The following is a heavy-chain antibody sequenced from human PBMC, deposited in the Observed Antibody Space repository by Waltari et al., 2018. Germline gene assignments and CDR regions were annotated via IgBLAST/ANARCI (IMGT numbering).Heavy chain of an antibody. J-gene: IGHJ4*02. V-gene: IGHV3-74*01. CDR1: GFTFSSYW. Sequence: EVQLVESGGGLVQLGGSLRLSCAASGFTFSSYWMHWVRQVPGKGLVGVSRINRDGSLISYADSVKGRFTISRDNAKNTLYLQTNSLRGEDTAVYYCARGLGDYWGQGTLVTVSS. CDR3: ARGLGDY. D-gene: IGHD3-16*01. CDR2: INRDGSLI.